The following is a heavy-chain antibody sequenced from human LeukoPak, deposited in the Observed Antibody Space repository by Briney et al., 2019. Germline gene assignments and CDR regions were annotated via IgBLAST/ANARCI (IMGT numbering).Heavy chain of an antibody. CDR1: GGSFSGYY. CDR2: INHSGNT. Sequence: SETLSLTCAVYGGSFSGYYWSWIRQPPEKGLEWIGEINHSGNTNYNPSLKSRVTISVDTSKNQFSLKLSSVTAADTAVYYCTRGRTGTYYYGSGTYYKSLYYYYGMDVWGQGTTVTVSS. D-gene: IGHD3-10*01. J-gene: IGHJ6*02. CDR3: TRGRTGTYYYGSGTYYKSLYYYYGMDV. V-gene: IGHV4-34*01.